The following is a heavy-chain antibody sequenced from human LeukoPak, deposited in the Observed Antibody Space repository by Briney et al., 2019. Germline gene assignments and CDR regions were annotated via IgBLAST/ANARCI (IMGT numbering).Heavy chain of an antibody. CDR3: ARVNVCPRCHFDY. J-gene: IGHJ4*02. Sequence: PGGSLRLSCAASGFTFSSYWMHWVRQAPGKGLVWVSRISTDGSSAIYADSVKGRFTIPRDNAKNTLYLQMNSLRAEDTAVYYCARVNVCPRCHFDYWGQGTLVTVSS. V-gene: IGHV3-74*01. CDR2: ISTDGSSA. D-gene: IGHD3-16*01. CDR1: GFTFSSYW.